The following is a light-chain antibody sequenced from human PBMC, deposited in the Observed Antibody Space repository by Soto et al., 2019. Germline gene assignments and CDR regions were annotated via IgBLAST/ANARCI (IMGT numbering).Light chain of an antibody. V-gene: IGLV2-23*01. CDR3: CSYEGSSTSHVV. J-gene: IGLJ2*01. CDR1: SSDVGGYNL. CDR2: EGS. Sequence: QSALTQPASVSGSPGQSITISCTGTSSDVGGYNLVSWYQQHPGKAPKLMIYEGSKRPSGVSNRFSGSKSGNTASLTISGLQDEDEADYYCCSYEGSSTSHVVFGGGTKLTVL.